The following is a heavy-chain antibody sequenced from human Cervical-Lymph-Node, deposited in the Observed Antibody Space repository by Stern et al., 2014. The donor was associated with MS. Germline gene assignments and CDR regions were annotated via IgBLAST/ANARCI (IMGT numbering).Heavy chain of an antibody. Sequence: QMQLVQSGPEVRQPGDSVRVSCKASGYTFTTPNYGIAWVRQAPGRGLEWMGWISSYNGNTVYAQKLQDRVTMTTDTSTSTAYMELRSLRSDDTAFYYCARERLRDFNDYHFDSWGQGTLVTVSS. CDR1: GYTFTTPNYG. D-gene: IGHD4-11*01. CDR3: ARERLRDFNDYHFDS. J-gene: IGHJ4*02. V-gene: IGHV1-18*01. CDR2: ISSYNGNT.